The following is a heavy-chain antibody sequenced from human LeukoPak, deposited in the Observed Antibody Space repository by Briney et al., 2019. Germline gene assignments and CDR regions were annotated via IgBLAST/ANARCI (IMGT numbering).Heavy chain of an antibody. CDR3: ARNGGNSDFDY. CDR1: GGSISSSSGNC. Sequence: SSETLSPTCAVSGGSISSSSGNCWTWVRQPPGKGLEWIGEIYHSGSTNYNPSLKSRVTMLLDKSKNQFSLKLSSVTAADTAVYYCARNGGNSDFDYWGQGTLVTVSS. D-gene: IGHD4-23*01. CDR2: IYHSGST. J-gene: IGHJ4*02. V-gene: IGHV4-4*02.